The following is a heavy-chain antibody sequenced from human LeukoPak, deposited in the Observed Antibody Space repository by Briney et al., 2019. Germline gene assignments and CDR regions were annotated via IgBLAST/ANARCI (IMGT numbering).Heavy chain of an antibody. CDR2: INGNDDTT. CDR1: GFTFTCFA. D-gene: IGHD1-20*01. CDR3: ARRRYNWNAIDY. J-gene: IGHJ4*02. V-gene: IGHV3-23*01. Sequence: GGSLRLSCAASGFTFTCFAMNWVRQAPGKGLEWVSAINGNDDTTFYADSAKGRFTISRDNAKNSLYLQMNSLRAEDTAVYYCARRRYNWNAIDYWGQGTLVTVSS.